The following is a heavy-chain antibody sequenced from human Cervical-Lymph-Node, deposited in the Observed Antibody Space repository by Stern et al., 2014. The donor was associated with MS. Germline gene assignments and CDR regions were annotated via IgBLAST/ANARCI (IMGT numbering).Heavy chain of an antibody. J-gene: IGHJ4*02. D-gene: IGHD4-17*01. Sequence: VHLVESGGGVVQPGRSLRLSCAASGFPFSYHAMPWVRQAPGKGLDWVALISYDGSDKNDADSEKGRITISSDNSRNTLYLQMNSLRVDDTAVYYCARGGAVTTSDYYLDYWGQGILVTVSS. CDR3: ARGGAVTTSDYYLDY. CDR1: GFPFSYHA. CDR2: ISYDGSDK. V-gene: IGHV3-30*01.